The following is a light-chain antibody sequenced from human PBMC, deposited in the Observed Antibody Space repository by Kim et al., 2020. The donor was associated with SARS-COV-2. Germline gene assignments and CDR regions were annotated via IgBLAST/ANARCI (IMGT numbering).Light chain of an antibody. Sequence: AYGGDRSTITCRASQSVSRDLNWYQQKPGKAPKLLSYATSTLQSGVPSRVSGSGSGTDFTLTISSLQPEDFASYYCQQTYSIPFTFGGGTKVDIK. CDR3: QQTYSIPFT. CDR1: QSVSRD. V-gene: IGKV1-39*01. CDR2: ATS. J-gene: IGKJ4*01.